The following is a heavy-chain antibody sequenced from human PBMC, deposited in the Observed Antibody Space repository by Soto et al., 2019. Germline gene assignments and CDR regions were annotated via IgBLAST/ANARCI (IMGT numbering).Heavy chain of an antibody. J-gene: IGHJ4*02. CDR2: IRQDGGEQ. D-gene: IGHD3-22*01. CDR3: AKDLDRLILGTAFDH. CDR1: GFTFSNYW. Sequence: EVQLVESGGGLVQPGGSLRLSCVASGFTFSNYWMGWIRQAPGKGLEWVANIRQDGGEQFYVDSVKGRFTISRDNADNLVYLQMTSLRVEDTAVYYCAKDLDRLILGTAFDHWGQGTLVTVSS. V-gene: IGHV3-7*03.